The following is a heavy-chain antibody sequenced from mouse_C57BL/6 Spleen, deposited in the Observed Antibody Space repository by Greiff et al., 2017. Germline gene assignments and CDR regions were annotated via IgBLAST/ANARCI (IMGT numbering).Heavy chain of an antibody. Sequence: LQESDAELVKPGASVKISCKVSGYTFTDHTIHWMKQRPEQGLEWIGYIYPRDGSTKCNEKFKGKATLTADKSSSTAYMQLNSLTSEDSAVYFCARGDYYGSSYEGFAYWGQGTLVTVSA. CDR3: ARGDYYGSSYEGFAY. CDR2: IYPRDGST. V-gene: IGHV1-78*01. CDR1: GYTFTDHT. D-gene: IGHD1-1*01. J-gene: IGHJ3*01.